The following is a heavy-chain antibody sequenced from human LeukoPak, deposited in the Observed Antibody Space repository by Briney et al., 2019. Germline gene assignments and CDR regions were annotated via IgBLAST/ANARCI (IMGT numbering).Heavy chain of an antibody. J-gene: IGHJ5*02. CDR2: ISAYNGNT. CDR3: ARTPDLGYTQDWFDP. Sequence: ASVTLSCKASGYTFTSYGISWVRQAPGQGLEWMGWISAYNGNTNYAQKLQGRVTMTTDTSTSTAYMELRSLRSDDTAVYYCARTPDLGYTQDWFDPWGQGTLVTVSS. V-gene: IGHV1-18*01. D-gene: IGHD5-24*01. CDR1: GYTFTSYG.